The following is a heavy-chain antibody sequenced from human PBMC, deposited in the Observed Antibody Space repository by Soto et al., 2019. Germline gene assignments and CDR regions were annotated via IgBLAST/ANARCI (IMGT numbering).Heavy chain of an antibody. CDR1: GFTVSSNY. D-gene: IGHD2-15*01. J-gene: IGHJ3*02. Sequence: GGSLRLSCAASGFTVSSNYMSWVRQAPGKGLEWVSVTYSGGSTYYADSVKGRFTISRDNSKNTLYLQMNSLRAEDTAVYYCARESVVVVAGDAFDIWGQGTMVTVSS. CDR2: TYSGGST. V-gene: IGHV3-53*01. CDR3: ARESVVVVAGDAFDI.